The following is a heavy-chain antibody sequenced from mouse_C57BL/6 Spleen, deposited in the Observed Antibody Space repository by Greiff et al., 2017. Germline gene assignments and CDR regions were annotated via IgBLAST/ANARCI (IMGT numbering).Heavy chain of an antibody. V-gene: IGHV1-50*01. D-gene: IGHD1-1*01. CDR3: ARTPVITTVVATDYFDY. CDR1: GYTFTSYW. CDR2: IDPSDSYT. Sequence: VQLQQSGAELVKPGASVKLSCKASGYTFTSYWMQWVKQRPGQGLEWIGEIDPSDSYTNYNQKFKGKATLTVDTSSSTAYMQLSSLTSEDSAVYYCARTPVITTVVATDYFDYWGQGTTLTVSS. J-gene: IGHJ2*01.